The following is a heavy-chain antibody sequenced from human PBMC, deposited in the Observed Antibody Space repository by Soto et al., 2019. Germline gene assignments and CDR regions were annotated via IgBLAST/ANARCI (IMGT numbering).Heavy chain of an antibody. CDR2: ISYDGSNK. CDR3: AKNPSFLYCSSTSCYMDY. J-gene: IGHJ4*02. Sequence: TGCSLKLSCAASGVTVSSYGMHWVRQAPGKGLEWVAVISYDGSNKYYADSVKGRFTISRDNSKNTLYLQMNSLRAEDTAVYYCAKNPSFLYCSSTSCYMDYWGQGTLVTVSS. V-gene: IGHV3-30*18. CDR1: GVTVSSYG. D-gene: IGHD2-2*02.